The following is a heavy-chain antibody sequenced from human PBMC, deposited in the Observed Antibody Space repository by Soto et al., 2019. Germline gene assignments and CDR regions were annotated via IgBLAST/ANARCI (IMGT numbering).Heavy chain of an antibody. CDR3: ARHLLQYYYGLDV. D-gene: IGHD3-10*01. CDR1: GYTFTSYG. J-gene: IGHJ6*02. V-gene: IGHV1-18*01. CDR2: ISAYNGNT. Sequence: QVQLVQSGAEVKKPGASVKVSCKASGYTFTSYGISWVRQAPGQGLEWMGWISAYNGNTNYAQKLQGRVXXTXGXXTSTAYMELRSLRSDDTAVYYCARHLLQYYYGLDVWGQGTTVTVSS.